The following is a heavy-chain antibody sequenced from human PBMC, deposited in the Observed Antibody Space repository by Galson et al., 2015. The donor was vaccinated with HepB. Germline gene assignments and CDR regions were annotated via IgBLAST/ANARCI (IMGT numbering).Heavy chain of an antibody. CDR2: ISGSGTRR. J-gene: IGHJ5*02. Sequence: SLRLSCAASGFTFSSHAMSWVPQAPGKGLEWVPAISGSGTRRDYADSVRSRFTISRDKSTNTLSLQMNSLRVEDTAVYYCAKGPSDYVWGSSRNWFDPWGQGTLVTVSS. CDR1: GFTFSSHA. CDR3: AKGPSDYVWGSSRNWFDP. V-gene: IGHV3-23*01. D-gene: IGHD3-16*02.